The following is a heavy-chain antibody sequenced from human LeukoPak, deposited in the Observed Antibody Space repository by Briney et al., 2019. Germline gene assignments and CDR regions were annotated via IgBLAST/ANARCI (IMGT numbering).Heavy chain of an antibody. CDR2: IDPSDSYT. V-gene: IGHV5-10-1*01. D-gene: IGHD3-22*01. J-gene: IGHJ4*02. CDR1: GYSFTSYW. CDR3: AVYDSSGYPFDY. Sequence: GESLRISCKGSGYSFTSYWISWVRQMPGKGLEWMGRIDPSDSYTNYSPSFQGHVTISADKSISTAYLQWSSLKASDTAMYYSAVYDSSGYPFDYWGQGTLVTVSS.